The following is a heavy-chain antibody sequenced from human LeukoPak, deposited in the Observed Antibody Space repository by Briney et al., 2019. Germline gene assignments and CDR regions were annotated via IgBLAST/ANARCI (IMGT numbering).Heavy chain of an antibody. CDR2: INHSGST. D-gene: IGHD3-16*02. J-gene: IGHJ4*02. V-gene: IGHV4-34*01. CDR3: ARGYDYVWGSYRFYFDY. CDR1: GGSFSGYY. Sequence: SETLSLTCAVYGGSFSGYYWSWIRQPPGKGLVWIGEINHSGSTNYNPSLKSRVTISVDTSKNQFSLKLSSVTAADTAVYYCARGYDYVWGSYRFYFDYWGQGTLVTVSS.